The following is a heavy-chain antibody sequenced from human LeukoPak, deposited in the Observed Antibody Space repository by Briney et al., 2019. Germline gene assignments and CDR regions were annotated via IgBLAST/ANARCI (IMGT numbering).Heavy chain of an antibody. CDR2: ISSSSSYI. CDR3: ARAITISGVATGS. D-gene: IGHD3-3*01. J-gene: IGHJ4*02. Sequence: PGGSLRLSCAASGFTFSSYSMNWVRQAPGKGLEWVSPISSSSSYIYYADSVKGRFTTSRDNAKNSLYLQMNSLRAEDTAVYYCARAITISGVATGSWGQGTLVTVSS. CDR1: GFTFSSYS. V-gene: IGHV3-21*01.